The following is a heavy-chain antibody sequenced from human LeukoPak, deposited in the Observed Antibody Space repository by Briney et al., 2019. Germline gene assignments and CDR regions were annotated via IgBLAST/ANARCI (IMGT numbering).Heavy chain of an antibody. J-gene: IGHJ3*02. CDR2: ISSSSSYI. Sequence: GGSLRLSYAASGFTFSSYSMNWVRQAPGKGLEWVSSISSSSSYIYYADSVKGRFTISRDNAKNSLYLQMNSLRAEDTAVYYCARVGEDNYYDSSAGAFDIWGQGTMVTVSS. D-gene: IGHD3-22*01. CDR1: GFTFSSYS. CDR3: ARVGEDNYYDSSAGAFDI. V-gene: IGHV3-21*01.